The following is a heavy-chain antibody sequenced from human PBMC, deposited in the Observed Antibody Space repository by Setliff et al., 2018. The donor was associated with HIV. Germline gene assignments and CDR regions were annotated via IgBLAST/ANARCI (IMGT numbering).Heavy chain of an antibody. Sequence: ASVKVSCKASGYSFTNYALNWVRQAPGQGLEWMGWINTNTGNPMYAQGYTGRLVFSLDTSVSTAFLQISSLKAEDTAVYYCAAMIVNYYYMDVWGKGTTVTVSS. J-gene: IGHJ6*03. V-gene: IGHV7-4-1*02. CDR3: AAMIVNYYYMDV. CDR2: INTNTGNP. CDR1: GYSFTNYA. D-gene: IGHD3-22*01.